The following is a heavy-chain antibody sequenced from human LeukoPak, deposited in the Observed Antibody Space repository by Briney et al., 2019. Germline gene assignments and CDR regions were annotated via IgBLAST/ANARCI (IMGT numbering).Heavy chain of an antibody. D-gene: IGHD2-15*01. CDR1: GFSFTTYW. CDR3: AKNGDRGAYCSGGSCYPYYYYYMDV. CDR2: INQDESSQ. Sequence: GGSLRLSCATSGFSFTTYWMGWVRQAPGKGLEWVANINQDESSQYYVDAVRGRFTISRDNSKNTLSLQMNSLRAEDTAIYYCAKNGDRGAYCSGGSCYPYYYYYMDVWGKGTTVTISS. V-gene: IGHV3-7*03. J-gene: IGHJ6*03.